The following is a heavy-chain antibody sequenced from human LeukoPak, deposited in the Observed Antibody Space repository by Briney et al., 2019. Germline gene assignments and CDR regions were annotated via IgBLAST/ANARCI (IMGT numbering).Heavy chain of an antibody. CDR2: ISYGGSNK. CDR3: ARDFGYCTSTRCYAFDI. Sequence: PGGSLRLSCAASGFTFSSYAMHWVRQAPGKGLVWVSVISYGGSNKYYADSVKGRFTISRDSSKNTLYLQMNSLRAEDTAVYYCARDFGYCTSTRCYAFDIWGQGTMVTVSS. V-gene: IGHV3-30-3*01. D-gene: IGHD2-2*01. CDR1: GFTFSSYA. J-gene: IGHJ3*02.